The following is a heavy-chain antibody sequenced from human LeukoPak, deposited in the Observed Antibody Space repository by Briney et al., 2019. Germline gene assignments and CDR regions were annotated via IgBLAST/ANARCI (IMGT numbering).Heavy chain of an antibody. D-gene: IGHD3-10*01. CDR1: GGSISSYY. V-gene: IGHV4-4*07. J-gene: IGHJ6*02. Sequence: SETLSLTCTLSGGSISSYYGSCIRQPAGKGLECCGRIYTSESTNYNPTTKSRVTMSVETSKKQFSLKLSSVTDADTAVYFCARERNYGSGSYYGMDVWGQGTTVTVSS. CDR2: IYTSEST. CDR3: ARERNYGSGSYYGMDV.